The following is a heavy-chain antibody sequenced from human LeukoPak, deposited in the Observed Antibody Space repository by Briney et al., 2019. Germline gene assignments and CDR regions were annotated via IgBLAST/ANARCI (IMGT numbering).Heavy chain of an antibody. Sequence: PGGSLRLSCAASGFNFGSYTMHWVRQAPGKGLEWVSSISSRSTFIHYADSVKGRFTISRDNSKSSLLLLMNSLRAEDTAVYYCVLSQANSITQFFDYWGQGALVPVSS. CDR2: ISSRSTFI. D-gene: IGHD5-24*01. CDR3: VLSQANSITQFFDY. J-gene: IGHJ4*02. V-gene: IGHV3-21*01. CDR1: GFNFGSYT.